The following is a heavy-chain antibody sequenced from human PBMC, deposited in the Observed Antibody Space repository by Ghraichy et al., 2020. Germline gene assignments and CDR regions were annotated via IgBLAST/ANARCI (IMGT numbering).Heavy chain of an antibody. V-gene: IGHV3-23*01. Sequence: GGSLRLSCAASGFTFSSYAMNWARQAPGKGLEWVSAISSRGGSTYYVDSVKGRFTISRDNSNNTLFLQMNSLRAEDTAVYYCAKEGPGWFDAWGQGTLVTVSS. CDR2: ISSRGGST. CDR1: GFTFSSYA. CDR3: AKEGPGWFDA. J-gene: IGHJ5*02. D-gene: IGHD3-10*01.